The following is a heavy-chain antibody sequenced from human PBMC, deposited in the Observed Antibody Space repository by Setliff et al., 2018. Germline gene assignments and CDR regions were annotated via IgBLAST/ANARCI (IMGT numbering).Heavy chain of an antibody. V-gene: IGHV3-48*03. CDR3: ARSENCFSTHCSPYDY. CDR2: ISNGGGAV. Sequence: PGGSLRLSCVASGLTFSNYEFNWVRQAPGKGLEWISYISNGGGAVKYADSVKGRFTISRDNAKNTVYLQMNSLRAEDTAVYYCARSENCFSTHCSPYDYWGQGTLVTVSS. J-gene: IGHJ4*02. CDR1: GLTFSNYE. D-gene: IGHD2-2*01.